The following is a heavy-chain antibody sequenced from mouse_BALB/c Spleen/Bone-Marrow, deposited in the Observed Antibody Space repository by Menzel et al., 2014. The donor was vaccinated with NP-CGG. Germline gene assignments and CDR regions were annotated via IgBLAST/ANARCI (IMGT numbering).Heavy chain of an antibody. D-gene: IGHD2-2*01. J-gene: IGHJ3*01. CDR1: GYAFTNYL. CDR2: INPGSGSS. Sequence: QVHVKQSGAELVRPGTSVKVSCKASGYAFTNYLIEWVKQRPGQGLEWIGVINPGSGSSNYNENFKGKATLTADRSSSTAYMLLNSLTSDDSAVYFCARSRGYDVGPFAFWGQGTLVTVSA. V-gene: IGHV1-54*01. CDR3: ARSRGYDVGPFAF.